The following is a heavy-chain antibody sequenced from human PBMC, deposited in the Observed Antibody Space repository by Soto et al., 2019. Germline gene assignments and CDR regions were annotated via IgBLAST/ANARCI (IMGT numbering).Heavy chain of an antibody. CDR2: ISYHGSDK. CDR1: GFTFSNYG. V-gene: IGHV3-30*18. D-gene: IGHD4-17*01. Sequence: QVQLVESGGGVVQPGRSLRLSCAASGFTFSNYGMHWVRQAPGKGLEWVAVISYHGSDKYYADSVKGRFTISRDNSKNTLYLQMDSLRAEDTAVYYCAKVHLTTKVTTVGYWGQGTLVTVSS. CDR3: AKVHLTTKVTTVGY. J-gene: IGHJ4*02.